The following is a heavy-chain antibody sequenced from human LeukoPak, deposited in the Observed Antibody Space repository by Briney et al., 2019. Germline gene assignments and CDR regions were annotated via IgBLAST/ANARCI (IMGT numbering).Heavy chain of an antibody. D-gene: IGHD2-21*01. Sequence: SETLSLTCTVSCGSISSGSYYWSWIRQPAGKELEWIGRIYTSGSTNYNPSLKSRVTISVDTSKNEFSLKLSSVTAADTAVYYCARGRLVWYYYYMDVWGKGTTVTIS. CDR2: IYTSGST. CDR1: CGSISSGSYY. J-gene: IGHJ6*03. V-gene: IGHV4-61*02. CDR3: ARGRLVWYYYYMDV.